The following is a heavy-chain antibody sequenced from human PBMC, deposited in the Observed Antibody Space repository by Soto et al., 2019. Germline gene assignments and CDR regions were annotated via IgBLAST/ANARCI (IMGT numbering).Heavy chain of an antibody. CDR2: IYYSGST. D-gene: IGHD3-10*01. CDR3: ARDIKNPLYGSGSYYNFGAFDI. J-gene: IGHJ3*02. CDR1: GGSISSGGYY. Sequence: SETLSLTCTVSGGSISSGGYYWSWIRQHPGKGLEWIGYIYYSGSTYYNPSLKSRVTISVDTSKNQFSLKLSSVTAADTAVYYCARDIKNPLYGSGSYYNFGAFDIWGQGTMVTV. V-gene: IGHV4-31*03.